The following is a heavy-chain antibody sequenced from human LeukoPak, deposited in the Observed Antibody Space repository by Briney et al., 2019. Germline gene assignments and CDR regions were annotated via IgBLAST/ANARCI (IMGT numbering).Heavy chain of an antibody. J-gene: IGHJ6*02. D-gene: IGHD6-13*01. Sequence: ASVKVSCKASGYTFTSYGISWVRQAPGQGLEWMGWISAYNGNTNYAQKLQGRVTMTTDTSTSTAYMELNSLRSEDTAVYYCARWGAAAGTEFYYYYYGMDVWGQGTTVTVSS. CDR2: ISAYNGNT. V-gene: IGHV1-18*01. CDR3: ARWGAAAGTEFYYYYYGMDV. CDR1: GYTFTSYG.